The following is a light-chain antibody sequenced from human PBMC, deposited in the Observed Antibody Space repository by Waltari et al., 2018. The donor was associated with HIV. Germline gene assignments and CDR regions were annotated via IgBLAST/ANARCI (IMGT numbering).Light chain of an antibody. Sequence: SYELTQPPSVSVSPGQTASITCSGEKLGEKYACWYQQKPGQSPVVVIYQDRKRPSGIPGRSSGSNSGNTATLTINGTQAMDEADYYCQAWDSSTVIFGGGTRLTVL. J-gene: IGLJ2*01. V-gene: IGLV3-1*01. CDR3: QAWDSSTVI. CDR1: KLGEKY. CDR2: QDR.